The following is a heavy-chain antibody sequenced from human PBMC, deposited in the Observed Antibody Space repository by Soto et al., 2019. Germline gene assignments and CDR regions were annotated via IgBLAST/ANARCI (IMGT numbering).Heavy chain of an antibody. CDR2: ISSSSTYI. V-gene: IGHV3-21*01. CDR1: GFTFSSYS. CDR3: ARDHYYDSSGYSS. D-gene: IGHD3-22*01. Sequence: GGSLRLSCAASGFTFSSYSMNWVRQAPGKGLEWVSSISSSSTYIHYADSVKGRFTISRDDAKKSLYLQMNSLRAEDTAVYYCARDHYYDSSGYSSWGQGTLVTVSS. J-gene: IGHJ4*02.